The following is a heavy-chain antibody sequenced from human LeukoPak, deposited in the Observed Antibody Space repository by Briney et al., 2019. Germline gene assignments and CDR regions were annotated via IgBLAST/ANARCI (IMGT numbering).Heavy chain of an antibody. Sequence: GASVKVSCKASGYTFTSYGVSWVRQAPGQGLEWVGWISAYNGNTNYAQKLQGRVTMTTDTSTSTAYMELRSLRSDDTAVYYCAREGITIFGVVTPDGGHNWFDPWGQGTLVTVSS. CDR1: GYTFTSYG. J-gene: IGHJ5*02. CDR2: ISAYNGNT. V-gene: IGHV1-18*01. D-gene: IGHD3-3*01. CDR3: AREGITIFGVVTPDGGHNWFDP.